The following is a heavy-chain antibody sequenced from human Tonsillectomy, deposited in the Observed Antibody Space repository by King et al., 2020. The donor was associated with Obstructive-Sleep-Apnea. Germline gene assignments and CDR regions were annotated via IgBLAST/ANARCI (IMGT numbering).Heavy chain of an antibody. CDR3: AKLRFLEWLLSPFDY. CDR1: GFTFSSYA. CDR2: ISGSGGST. D-gene: IGHD3-3*01. V-gene: IGHV3-23*04. Sequence: VQLVEFGGGLVQPGGSLRISCAASGFTFSSYAMSWVRQAPGKGLEWVSAISGSGGSTYYADSVKGRFTISRDNSKNTLYLQMNSLRAEDTAVYYCAKLRFLEWLLSPFDYWGQGTLVTVSS. J-gene: IGHJ4*02.